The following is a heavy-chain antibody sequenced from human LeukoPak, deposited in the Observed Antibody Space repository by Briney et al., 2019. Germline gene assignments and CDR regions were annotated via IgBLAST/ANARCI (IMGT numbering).Heavy chain of an antibody. CDR1: GYTFTSYG. Sequence: VAPVKVSCKASGYTFTSYGISWVRQAPGQGLEWMGWISAYNGNTNYAQKLQGRVTMTTDTSTSTAYMELRSLRSDDTAVYYCARRWGPYTDDAFDIWGQGTMVTVSS. CDR2: ISAYNGNT. J-gene: IGHJ3*02. V-gene: IGHV1-18*01. D-gene: IGHD2-2*02. CDR3: ARRWGPYTDDAFDI.